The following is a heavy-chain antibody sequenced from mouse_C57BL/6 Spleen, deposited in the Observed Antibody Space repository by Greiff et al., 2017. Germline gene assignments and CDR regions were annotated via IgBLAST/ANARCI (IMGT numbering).Heavy chain of an antibody. Sequence: QVQLQQSGAELVKPGASVKISCKASGSAFSSYWVNWMKQRTGKGLEWIGQISPGDGDTNYSGKSKGKATLTADKSSCTAYMQLRSLTSKDSAVYFCARGAYWGQGTLVTVSA. CDR3: ARGAY. CDR1: GSAFSSYW. CDR2: ISPGDGDT. J-gene: IGHJ3*01. V-gene: IGHV1-80*01.